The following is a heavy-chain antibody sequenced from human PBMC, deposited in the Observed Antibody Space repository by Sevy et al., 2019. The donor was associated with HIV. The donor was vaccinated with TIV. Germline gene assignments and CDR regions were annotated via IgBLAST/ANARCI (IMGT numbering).Heavy chain of an antibody. CDR1: GGSISSYY. D-gene: IGHD1-1*01. CDR2: IYYSGST. J-gene: IGHJ4*02. Sequence: SETLSLTCTVSGGSISSYYWSWIRQPPGKGLEWIGYIYYSGSTNYNPSLKSRVTISVDTSKNQFSLKLSSVTAADTAVYYCARAGTTAKRLFDYWGQGTLVTVSS. CDR3: ARAGTTAKRLFDY. V-gene: IGHV4-59*01.